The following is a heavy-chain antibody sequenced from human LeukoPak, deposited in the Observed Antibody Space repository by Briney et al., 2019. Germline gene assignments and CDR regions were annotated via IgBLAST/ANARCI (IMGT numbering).Heavy chain of an antibody. Sequence: SETLSLTCTVSGGSISSGSYYWSWIRQPAGTGLEWIGRIYTSGSTNYNPSLKSRVTISVDTSKNQFSLKLSSVTAADTAVYYCARERYGSGSYYFDYWGQGTLVTVSS. J-gene: IGHJ4*02. CDR3: ARERYGSGSYYFDY. D-gene: IGHD3-10*01. V-gene: IGHV4-61*02. CDR2: IYTSGST. CDR1: GGSISSGSYY.